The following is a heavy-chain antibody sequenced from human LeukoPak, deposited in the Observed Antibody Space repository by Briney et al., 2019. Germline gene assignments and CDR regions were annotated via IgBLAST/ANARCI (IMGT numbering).Heavy chain of an antibody. CDR1: GGSFSGYY. V-gene: IGHV4-34*01. D-gene: IGHD3-3*01. Sequence: SETLSLTCAVYGGSFSGYYWSWIRQPPGKGLEWIGEINHSGSTNYNPSLKSRVTISVDTSKNQFSLKLSSVTAADTAVYYCARGAPPLRITIFGVVTRGGAVWFDPWGQGTLVTVSS. CDR3: ARGAPPLRITIFGVVTRGGAVWFDP. J-gene: IGHJ5*02. CDR2: INHSGST.